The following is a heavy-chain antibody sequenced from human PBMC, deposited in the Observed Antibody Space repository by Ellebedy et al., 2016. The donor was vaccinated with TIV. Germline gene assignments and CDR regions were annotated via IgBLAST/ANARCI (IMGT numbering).Heavy chain of an antibody. CDR2: INHSGST. CDR3: ARGARIQLWPKIGY. J-gene: IGHJ4*02. D-gene: IGHD5-18*01. V-gene: IGHV4-34*01. CDR1: GGSFSGYY. Sequence: SETLSLTXAVYGGSFSGYYWSWIRQPPGKGLEWIGEINHSGSTNYNPSLKSRVTISVDTSKNQFSLKLSSVTAADTAVYYCARGARIQLWPKIGYWGQGTLVTVSS.